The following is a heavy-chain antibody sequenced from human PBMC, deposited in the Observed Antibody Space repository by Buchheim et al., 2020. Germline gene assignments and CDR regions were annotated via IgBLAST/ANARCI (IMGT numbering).Heavy chain of an antibody. D-gene: IGHD1-26*01. CDR2: IYPDDSDT. J-gene: IGHJ5*02. V-gene: IGHV5-51*01. Sequence: EVQLVQSGAEVKKPGESLRISCKAYGYNFNNFWIGWVRQMPGKGLEWMGIIYPDDSDTKYSPSFQGQVTISTDKSISTAYPQWSSLKASETAMYYCSRLGESSQCSGSYSWGFDPWGQGTL. CDR1: GYNFNNFW. CDR3: SRLGESSQCSGSYSWGFDP.